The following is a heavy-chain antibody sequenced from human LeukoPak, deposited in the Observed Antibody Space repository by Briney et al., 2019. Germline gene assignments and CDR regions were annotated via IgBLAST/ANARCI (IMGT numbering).Heavy chain of an antibody. Sequence: PGGSLRLSCAASGFSFSSSAMNWVRQAPGKGLEWVSAISGSGGSTYYADSVKGRFTISRDNSKNTLYLQMNSLRAEDTAVYYCAKDLARLRFTFDYWGQGTLVTVSS. CDR2: ISGSGGST. CDR1: GFSFSSSA. D-gene: IGHD3-3*01. J-gene: IGHJ4*02. CDR3: AKDLARLRFTFDY. V-gene: IGHV3-23*01.